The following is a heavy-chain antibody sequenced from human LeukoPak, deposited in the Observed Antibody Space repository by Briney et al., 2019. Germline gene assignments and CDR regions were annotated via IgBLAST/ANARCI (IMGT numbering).Heavy chain of an antibody. Sequence: GGSLRLSCAASGFTFSSYAMSWVRQAPGKGREWVSAISGSGGSTYYADSVKGRFTISRDNSKNRLYLQMNSLRAEDTAVYYCANSGYCSGGSCHTRGYFDYWGQGTLVTVSS. CDR3: ANSGYCSGGSCHTRGYFDY. CDR2: ISGSGGST. V-gene: IGHV3-23*01. CDR1: GFTFSSYA. J-gene: IGHJ4*02. D-gene: IGHD2-15*01.